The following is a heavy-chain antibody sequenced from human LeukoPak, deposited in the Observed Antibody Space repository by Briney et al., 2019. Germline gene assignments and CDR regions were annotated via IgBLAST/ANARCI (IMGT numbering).Heavy chain of an antibody. D-gene: IGHD3-10*01. V-gene: IGHV3-53*01. CDR1: GFTVSSNY. Sequence: GGSLRLSCAASGFTVSSNYISWVRQDPGKGLEWVSLIYTSGSTYYADSVKGRFTISRDNSKNTLYLQMNSLRAEDTAVYYCARVTTSGSYKFDYWGQGTLVTVSS. J-gene: IGHJ4*02. CDR3: ARVTTSGSYKFDY. CDR2: IYTSGST.